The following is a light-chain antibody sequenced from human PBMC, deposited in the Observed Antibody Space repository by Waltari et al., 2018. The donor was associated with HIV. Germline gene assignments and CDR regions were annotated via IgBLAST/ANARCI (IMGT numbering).Light chain of an antibody. V-gene: IGLV1-44*01. Sequence: QSVLTQPPSASGTPGQRVTISCSGSSSNIGSNIVNWYQQLPGRAPKLLISTDNQRSSGVPDRFSGSNSGTSASLAISGLQSEDEADYYCATWDDSLNGLNWVFGGGTKLTVL. CDR1: SSNIGSNI. J-gene: IGLJ3*02. CDR3: ATWDDSLNGLNWV. CDR2: TDN.